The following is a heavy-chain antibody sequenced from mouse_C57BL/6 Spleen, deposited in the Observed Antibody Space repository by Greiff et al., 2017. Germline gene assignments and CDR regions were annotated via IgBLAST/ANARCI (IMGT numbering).Heavy chain of an antibody. CDR2: IDPEDGDT. CDR1: GFNIKDYY. D-gene: IGHD3-2*02. Sequence: VQLQQSGAELVRPGASVKLSCTASGFNIKDYYMHWVKQRPEQGLEWIGRIDPEDGDTEYAPKFQGKATMTADTSSNTAYLQLSSLTSEDTAVYYCTTEGTAQAPMGVDYWGQGTSVTVSS. V-gene: IGHV14-1*01. J-gene: IGHJ4*01. CDR3: TTEGTAQAPMGVDY.